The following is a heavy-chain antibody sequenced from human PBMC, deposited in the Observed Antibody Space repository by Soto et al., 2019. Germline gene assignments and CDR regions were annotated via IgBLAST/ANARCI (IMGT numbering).Heavy chain of an antibody. V-gene: IGHV3-30-3*01. CDR1: GFTFISYA. J-gene: IGHJ6*02. Sequence: QVQLVESGGGVVQPGRSLILSCAASGFTFISYAMHWVRQAPGKGLEWVAVISFDGSTEYYADSVKGLFTISRDNSKNTVYLQMNSLRSEDTAVYYCARSRHGSGSYTHFYYGLDVWGQGTTVTVSS. D-gene: IGHD3-10*01. CDR2: ISFDGSTE. CDR3: ARSRHGSGSYTHFYYGLDV.